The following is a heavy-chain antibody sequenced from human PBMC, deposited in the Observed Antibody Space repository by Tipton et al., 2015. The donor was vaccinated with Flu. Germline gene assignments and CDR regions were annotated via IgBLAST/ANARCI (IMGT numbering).Heavy chain of an antibody. V-gene: IGHV3-23*01. D-gene: IGHD2-15*01. J-gene: IGHJ5*02. CDR1: GFTFSSYA. CDR3: AKVWAVVVVASTPES. Sequence: SLRLSCAASGFTFSSYAMSWVRQAPGKGLEWVSGLSGSGSSTFFADTVKGRFTISRDNSTSTLYLQINSLRAGDTAVYYCAKVWAVVVVASTPESWDRGTLVNVSS. CDR2: LSGSGSST.